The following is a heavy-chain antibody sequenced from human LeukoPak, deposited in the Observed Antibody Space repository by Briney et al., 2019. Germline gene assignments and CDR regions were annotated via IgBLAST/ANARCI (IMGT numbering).Heavy chain of an antibody. V-gene: IGHV3-74*01. CDR1: GFTFTTYW. CDR3: ARSSQGGMDV. J-gene: IGHJ6*02. Sequence: GGSLRLSCSASGFTFTTYWMHWVRQAPGKGLVWVSHINSDGSITSYADSVKGRFTISRDNAKNTLYLQMNSLRAEDTAVYYCARSSQGGMDVWGQGTTVTVSS. CDR2: INSDGSIT.